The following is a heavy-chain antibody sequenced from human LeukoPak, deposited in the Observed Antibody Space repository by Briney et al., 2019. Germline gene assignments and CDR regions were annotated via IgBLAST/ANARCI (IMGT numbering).Heavy chain of an antibody. CDR1: GGSISSGGYS. CDR3: ARGGYCSSTSCYGIDYGMDV. Sequence: PSETLSLTCAVSGGSISSGGYSWRWIRQPPGKGLEWIGYIYHSGSTYYNPSLKSRVTISVDRSKNQFSLKLSSVTAADTAVYYCARGGYCSSTSCYGIDYGMDVWGQGTTVTVSS. V-gene: IGHV4-30-2*01. J-gene: IGHJ6*02. CDR2: IYHSGST. D-gene: IGHD2-2*01.